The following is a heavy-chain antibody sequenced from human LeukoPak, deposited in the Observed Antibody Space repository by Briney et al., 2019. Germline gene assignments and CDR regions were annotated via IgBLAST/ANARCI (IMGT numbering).Heavy chain of an antibody. D-gene: IGHD6-13*01. CDR3: ARKVAAAGDSSFDY. Sequence: GGSLRLSCAASGFTFSSYSMNWVRQAPGMGLEWVSSISSSSSYIYYADSVKGRFTISRDNAKNSLYLQMNSLRAEDTAVYYCARKVAAAGDSSFDYWGQGTLVTVSS. CDR1: GFTFSSYS. V-gene: IGHV3-21*01. CDR2: ISSSSSYI. J-gene: IGHJ4*02.